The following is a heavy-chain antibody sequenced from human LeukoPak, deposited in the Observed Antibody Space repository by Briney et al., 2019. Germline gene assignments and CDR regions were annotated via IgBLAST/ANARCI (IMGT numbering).Heavy chain of an antibody. Sequence: ASVKVSCKASGYTFTNYAISWVRQAPGQGLEWMGWISPNNGNTNYAQKLQGRATMTTNTPTSTAHMELRSLRSDDTAVYYCARSPSIVGTTRTFDYWGQGTLVTVSS. J-gene: IGHJ4*02. CDR1: GYTFTNYA. CDR3: ARSPSIVGTTRTFDY. CDR2: ISPNNGNT. V-gene: IGHV1-18*01. D-gene: IGHD1-26*01.